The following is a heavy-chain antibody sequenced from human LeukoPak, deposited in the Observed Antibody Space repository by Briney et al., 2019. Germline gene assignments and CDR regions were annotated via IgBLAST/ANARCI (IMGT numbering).Heavy chain of an antibody. CDR3: AKLGAYSSSWYGIFDY. Sequence: GESLKISCKGSGYSFSNYWIGWVRQMPGKGLEWMGIIYPGESETRYSPSVQGQVTIPADKSITTAYLQWSSLKASDTAMYYCAKLGAYSSSWYGIFDYWGQGTLVAVSS. CDR2: IYPGESET. D-gene: IGHD6-13*01. J-gene: IGHJ4*02. CDR1: GYSFSNYW. V-gene: IGHV5-51*01.